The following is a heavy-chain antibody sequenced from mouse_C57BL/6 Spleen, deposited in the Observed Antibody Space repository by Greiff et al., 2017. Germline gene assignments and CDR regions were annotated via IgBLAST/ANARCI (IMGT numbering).Heavy chain of an antibody. V-gene: IGHV1-69*01. CDR3: ARSPYYCGSLYYYAMDY. Sequence: VQLQQPGAELVKPGASVKLSCKASGYTFTSYWMHWVKQRPGQGLEWIGEIDPSDSYTNYNQKFKGKSTLTVDKSSSTAYMKLSSLTSVDSAVYYCARSPYYCGSLYYYAMDYWGQGTSVTVSS. J-gene: IGHJ4*01. D-gene: IGHD1-1*01. CDR1: GYTFTSYW. CDR2: IDPSDSYT.